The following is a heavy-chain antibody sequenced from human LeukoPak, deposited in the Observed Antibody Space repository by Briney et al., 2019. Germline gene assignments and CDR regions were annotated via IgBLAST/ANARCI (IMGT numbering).Heavy chain of an antibody. V-gene: IGHV3-9*01. J-gene: IGHJ4*02. CDR2: ISWNSGSI. CDR1: GFTFDDYA. Sequence: GRSLRLSCAASGFTFDDYAMHWVRQAPGKGLEWVSGISWNSGSIGYADSVKGRFTISRDNAKNSLYLQMNSLRAEDTALYYCAKDSGPAAMGHFDYWGQGTLVTVSS. CDR3: AKDSGPAAMGHFDY. D-gene: IGHD2-2*01.